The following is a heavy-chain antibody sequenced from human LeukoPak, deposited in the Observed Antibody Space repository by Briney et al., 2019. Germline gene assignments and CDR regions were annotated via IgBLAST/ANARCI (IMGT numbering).Heavy chain of an antibody. CDR2: VYDSGST. CDR1: GGSLRGYY. V-gene: IGHV4-59*01. CDR3: ARRRGGRDNEAFDF. D-gene: IGHD2-21*02. Sequence: SEALSLTCSVSGGSLRGYYWTWLRQPPGKGLEWIGYVYDSGSTNYNPSLKSRVTISVDTSKNQFSLRLTSVTAADTAVYYCARRRGGRDNEAFDFWGQGTMVTVSS. J-gene: IGHJ3*01.